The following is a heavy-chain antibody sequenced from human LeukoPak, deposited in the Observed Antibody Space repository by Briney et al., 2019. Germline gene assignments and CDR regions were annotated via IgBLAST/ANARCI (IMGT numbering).Heavy chain of an antibody. V-gene: IGHV4-39*07. Sequence: RPSETLSLTCTVSGGSISSSSYYWGWIRQPPGKGLEWIGSIYYSGSTYYNPSLKSRVTISVDTSKNQFSLKLSSVTAADTAVYYCARDAQRNSIFRVVIFFDYWGQGTLVTVSS. J-gene: IGHJ4*02. CDR1: GGSISSSSYY. CDR2: IYYSGST. CDR3: ARDAQRNSIFRVVIFFDY. D-gene: IGHD3-3*01.